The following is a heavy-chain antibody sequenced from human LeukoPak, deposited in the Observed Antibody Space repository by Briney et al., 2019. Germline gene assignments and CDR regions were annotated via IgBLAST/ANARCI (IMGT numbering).Heavy chain of an antibody. D-gene: IGHD5-24*01. CDR3: ARRPVETAAIMEGNWFAP. Sequence: SETLSLTGTVSGGSISSYYWSWIRQPPGKGLEWIGYIYYSGSTNYNPSLKSRVTISVDTSKNQFSLKLSSVTAADTAVYFCARRPVETAAIMEGNWFAPWGQGILVTVSS. V-gene: IGHV4-59*01. J-gene: IGHJ5*02. CDR2: IYYSGST. CDR1: GGSISSYY.